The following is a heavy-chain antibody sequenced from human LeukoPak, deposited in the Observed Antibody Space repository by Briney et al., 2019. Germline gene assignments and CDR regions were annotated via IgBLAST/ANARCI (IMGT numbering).Heavy chain of an antibody. CDR1: GFTFSSYA. CDR2: ISSNGGST. CDR3: ARDLSTGEYYFDY. J-gene: IGHJ4*02. Sequence: GGCLRLSCAASGFTFSSYAMHWVRQAPGKGLEYVSAISSNGGSTYYANSVKGRFTISRDNSKNTLYLQMGSLRTEDMAVYYCARDLSTGEYYFDYWGQGTLVTVSS. V-gene: IGHV3-64*01. D-gene: IGHD3-10*01.